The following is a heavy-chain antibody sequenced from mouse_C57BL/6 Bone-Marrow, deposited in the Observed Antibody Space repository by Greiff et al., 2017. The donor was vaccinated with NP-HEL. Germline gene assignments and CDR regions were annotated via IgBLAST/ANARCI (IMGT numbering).Heavy chain of an antibody. D-gene: IGHD3-2*02. CDR2: IYPRSGNT. V-gene: IGHV1-81*01. Sequence: VKLMESGAELARPGASVKLSCKASGYTFTSYGISWVKQRTGQGLEWIGEIYPRSGNTYYNEKFKGKATLTADKSSSTAYMELRSLTSEDSAVYFCARPGQLRPPFAYWGQGTLVTVSA. CDR1: GYTFTSYG. J-gene: IGHJ3*01. CDR3: ARPGQLRPPFAY.